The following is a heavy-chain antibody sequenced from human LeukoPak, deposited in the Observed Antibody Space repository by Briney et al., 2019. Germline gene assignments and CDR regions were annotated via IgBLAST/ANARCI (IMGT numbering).Heavy chain of an antibody. CDR3: ARDQSDAFDI. CDR2: ISYDGSNK. V-gene: IGHV3-30-3*01. J-gene: IGHJ3*02. Sequence: PGRSLRLSCAASGFTFSSYAMHWVRQAPGKGQEWVAVISYDGSNKYYADSVKGRFTISRDNSKNTLYLQMNSLRAEDTAVYYCARDQSDAFDIWGQGTMVTVSS. CDR1: GFTFSSYA.